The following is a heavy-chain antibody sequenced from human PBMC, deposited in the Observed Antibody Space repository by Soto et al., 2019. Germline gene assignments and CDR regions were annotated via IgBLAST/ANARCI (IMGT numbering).Heavy chain of an antibody. V-gene: IGHV4-31*03. CDR1: GGSISSGGYY. Sequence: QVQLQESGPGLVKPSQTLSLTCTVSGGSISSGGYYWSWIRQHPGKGLGWIGYIYYSGSTYYNPSLKSRVTISVDTSKNQFSLKLSSVTAADTAVYYCARFGRGVVVPASFDYWGQGTLVTVSS. CDR3: ARFGRGVVVPASFDY. CDR2: IYYSGST. D-gene: IGHD2-2*01. J-gene: IGHJ4*02.